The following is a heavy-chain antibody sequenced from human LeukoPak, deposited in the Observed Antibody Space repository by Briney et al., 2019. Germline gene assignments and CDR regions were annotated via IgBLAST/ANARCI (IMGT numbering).Heavy chain of an antibody. CDR2: IYTSGST. Sequence: SETLSLTCTVSGGFISSYYWSWIRQPAGKGLEWIGRIYTSGSTNYNPSLKSRVTMSVDTSKNQFSLKLSSATAADTAVYYCARDSSGSKALDYWGQGTLVTVSS. V-gene: IGHV4-4*07. J-gene: IGHJ4*02. CDR1: GGFISSYY. D-gene: IGHD3-22*01. CDR3: ARDSSGSKALDY.